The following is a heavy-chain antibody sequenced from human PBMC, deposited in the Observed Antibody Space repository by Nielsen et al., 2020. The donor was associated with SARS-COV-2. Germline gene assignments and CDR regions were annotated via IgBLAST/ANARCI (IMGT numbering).Heavy chain of an antibody. CDR1: GFTFSSYG. V-gene: IGHV3-30*18. J-gene: IGHJ4*02. CDR2: ISYDGSNK. CDR3: AKEREFLAYFDY. D-gene: IGHD3-10*01. Sequence: GESLKISCAASGFTFSSYGMHWVRQAPGKGLEWVAVISYDGSNKYYADSVKGRFTISRDNSKNTLYLQMNSLRAEDTAVYYCAKEREFLAYFDYWGQGTLVTVSS.